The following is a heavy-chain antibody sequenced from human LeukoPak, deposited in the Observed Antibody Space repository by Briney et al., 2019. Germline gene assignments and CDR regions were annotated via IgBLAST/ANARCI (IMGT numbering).Heavy chain of an antibody. Sequence: ASVKVSCKASGGTFSSYAISWVRQAPGQGLEWMGGIIPIFGTANYAQKFQGRVTITTDESTSTAYMELSSLRSEDMAVYYCARNFWSGYYLPDYYYYMDVWGKGTTVTVSS. CDR3: ARNFWSGYYLPDYYYYMDV. J-gene: IGHJ6*03. D-gene: IGHD3-3*01. V-gene: IGHV1-69*05. CDR2: IIPIFGTA. CDR1: GGTFSSYA.